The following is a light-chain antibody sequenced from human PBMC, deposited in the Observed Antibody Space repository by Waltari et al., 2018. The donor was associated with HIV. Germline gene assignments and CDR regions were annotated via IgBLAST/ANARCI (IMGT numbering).Light chain of an antibody. CDR2: GNS. CDR1: SSHIGAGYH. J-gene: IGLJ1*01. CDR3: QSYDSSLSGFYV. V-gene: IGLV1-40*01. Sequence: QSVLTQPPSVSGAPGQRVTISCTWSSSHIGAGYHVHWSQHLPGTAPKLLIYGNSNRPSGVPDRFSGSKSGTSASLAITGLQAEDEGDYSCQSYDSSLSGFYVFGTGTTVTVL.